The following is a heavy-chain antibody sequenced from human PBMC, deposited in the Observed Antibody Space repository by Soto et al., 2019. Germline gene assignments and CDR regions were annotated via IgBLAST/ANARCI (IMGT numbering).Heavy chain of an antibody. J-gene: IGHJ6*02. CDR3: AREGSSSWYGDYYYGMDV. Sequence: GASVKVSCKASGGTFSSYAISWVRRAPGQGLEWMGGIIPIFGTANYAQKFQGRVTITADESTSTAYMELSSLRSEDTAVYYCAREGSSSWYGDYYYGMDVWGQGTTVTVSS. CDR1: GGTFSSYA. CDR2: IIPIFGTA. V-gene: IGHV1-69*13. D-gene: IGHD6-13*01.